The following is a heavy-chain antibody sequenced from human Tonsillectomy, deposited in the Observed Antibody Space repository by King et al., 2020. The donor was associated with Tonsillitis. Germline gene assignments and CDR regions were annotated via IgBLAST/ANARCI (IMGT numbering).Heavy chain of an antibody. J-gene: IGHJ6*02. Sequence: QLVQSGAEMKKPGESLKISCKGSGYSFASYWIGWVRQTPGKGLEWMGIIYPDDSNTRYSPSFQGQVTISVDNSISTAYLQWNSLQASDTATYYCASGWFGENYIRAPTENYYYDVMDVWGQGTRVTVSS. CDR3: ASGWFGENYIRAPTENYYYDVMDV. CDR2: IYPDDSNT. V-gene: IGHV5-51*01. D-gene: IGHD3-10*01. CDR1: GYSFASYW.